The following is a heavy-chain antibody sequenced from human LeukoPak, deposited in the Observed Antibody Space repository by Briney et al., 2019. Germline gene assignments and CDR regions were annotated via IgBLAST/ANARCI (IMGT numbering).Heavy chain of an antibody. CDR3: ARGVWGSYRYNGGVYFDY. J-gene: IGHJ4*02. Sequence: GASVKVSCKASGGTFSSYAISWVRQAPGQGLEWMGGIIPIFGTANYAQKFQGRVTITTDESTSTAYMELSSLRSEDTAVYSCARGVWGSYRYNGGVYFDYWGQGTLVTVSS. V-gene: IGHV1-69*05. CDR2: IIPIFGTA. CDR1: GGTFSSYA. D-gene: IGHD3-16*02.